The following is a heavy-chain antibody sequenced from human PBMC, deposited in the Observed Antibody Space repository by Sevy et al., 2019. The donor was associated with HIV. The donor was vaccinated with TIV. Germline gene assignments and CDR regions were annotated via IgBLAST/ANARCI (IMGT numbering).Heavy chain of an antibody. Sequence: SETLSLTCAVYGGSFSTYYWTWIRQPPGKGLEWIGEIYHTGSTNYNPSLESRVTISVATSKNQFSLKLNSVTAAETAVYYCARGPDLGYCSTNSCYVFDYWGRGTLVTVSS. CDR2: IYHTGST. J-gene: IGHJ4*02. CDR3: ARGPDLGYCSTNSCYVFDY. CDR1: GGSFSTYY. D-gene: IGHD2-2*01. V-gene: IGHV4-34*01.